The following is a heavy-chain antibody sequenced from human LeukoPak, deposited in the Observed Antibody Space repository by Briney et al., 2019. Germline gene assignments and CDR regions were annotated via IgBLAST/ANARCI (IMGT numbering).Heavy chain of an antibody. CDR3: ARDGYYGSGSYSVYYFDY. CDR2: IYYSGST. D-gene: IGHD3-10*01. J-gene: IGHJ4*02. V-gene: IGHV4-61*01. Sequence: PSETLSLTCTVSGGSVSSGSYYWSWIRQPPGKGLEWIGYIYYSGSTNYNPSLKSRVTISVDTSKNQFSLKLSSVTAADTAAYYCARDGYYGSGSYSVYYFDYWGEGTLVTVSS. CDR1: GGSVSSGSYY.